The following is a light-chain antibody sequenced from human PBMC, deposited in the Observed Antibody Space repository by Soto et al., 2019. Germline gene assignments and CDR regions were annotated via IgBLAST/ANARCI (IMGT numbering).Light chain of an antibody. J-gene: IGLJ3*02. CDR1: SSDIGGYNY. CDR2: EVS. V-gene: IGLV2-14*01. CDR3: SSYTTSSTVL. Sequence: QSALTQPASVSGSPGQSITISCTGGSSDIGGYNYVSWYQQHPGKAPQLMIYEVSNRPSGVSNRFSGSKSGNTASLTISGLQAEDEADYYCSSYTTSSTVLFAGGTQLTVL.